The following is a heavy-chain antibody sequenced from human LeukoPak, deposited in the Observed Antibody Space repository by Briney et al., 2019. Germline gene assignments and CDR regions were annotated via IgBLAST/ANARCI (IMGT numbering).Heavy chain of an antibody. J-gene: IGHJ4*02. CDR3: AKDLEGRYSSGWFGPGYFDY. V-gene: IGHV3-74*01. Sequence: GGSLRLSCAASGFTFSSYWMHWVRQAPGKGLVWVSRINSDGSSTSYADSVKGRFTISRDNSKNTLYLQMNSLRAEDTAVYYCAKDLEGRYSSGWFGPGYFDYWGQGTLVTVSS. CDR2: INSDGSST. CDR1: GFTFSSYW. D-gene: IGHD6-19*01.